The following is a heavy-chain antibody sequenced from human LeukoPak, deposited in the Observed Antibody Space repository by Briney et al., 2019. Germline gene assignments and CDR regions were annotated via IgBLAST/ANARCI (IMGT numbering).Heavy chain of an antibody. CDR1: GGSISSSY. Sequence: PETLSLTCTVSGGSISSSYWSWIRQPPGGGLEWIGYIHYSGTFNYNPSLKSRVTISEDTSKNQVSLRLSSVTATDTAVYYCARDTYGGGWFGPWGQGTLVTVSS. CDR3: ARDTYGGGWFGP. D-gene: IGHD2-8*01. J-gene: IGHJ5*02. CDR2: IHYSGTF. V-gene: IGHV4-59*01.